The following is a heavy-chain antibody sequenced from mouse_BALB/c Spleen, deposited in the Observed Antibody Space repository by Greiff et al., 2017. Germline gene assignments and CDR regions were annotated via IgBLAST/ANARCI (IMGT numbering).Heavy chain of an antibody. V-gene: IGHV1S56*01. Sequence: QVQLQQSGPELVKPGASVRISCKASGYTFTSYYIHWVKQRPGQGLEWIGWIYPGNVNTKYNEKFKGKATLTADKSSSTAYMQLSSLTSEDSAVYFCARGSSPFYAMDYWGQGTSVTVSA. J-gene: IGHJ4*01. CDR3: ARGSSPFYAMDY. CDR2: IYPGNVNT. CDR1: GYTFTSYY. D-gene: IGHD1-1*01.